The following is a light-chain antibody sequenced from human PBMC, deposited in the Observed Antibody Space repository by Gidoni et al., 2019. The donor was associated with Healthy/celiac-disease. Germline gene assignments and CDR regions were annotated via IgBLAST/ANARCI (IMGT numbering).Light chain of an antibody. CDR3: QVWDSSSDHVV. Sequence: SYVLTQPPSVSVAPGKTARITCGGNNIGRKSVHWSQQKPGQAPVLVVSDDSDRPSGIPERFSGSNSGNTATLTISRVEAGDEADYYCQVWDSSSDHVVFGGGTKLTVL. CDR1: NIGRKS. J-gene: IGLJ2*01. CDR2: DDS. V-gene: IGLV3-21*03.